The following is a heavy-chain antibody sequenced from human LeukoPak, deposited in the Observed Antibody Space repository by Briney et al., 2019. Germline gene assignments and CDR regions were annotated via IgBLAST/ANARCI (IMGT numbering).Heavy chain of an antibody. Sequence: PGGSLRLSCVASGITFTNVWMNWVRQAPGRGPEWVGRIKDKTDGGTTDYAAPVKGRFTISRDDSKNTLYLQMNSLNTEDTAVYYCTTPFFLCGSGTSGSWGQGTLVTVSS. CDR2: IKDKTDGGTT. CDR3: TTPFFLCGSGTSGS. CDR1: GITFTNVW. J-gene: IGHJ5*02. D-gene: IGHD3-10*01. V-gene: IGHV3-15*01.